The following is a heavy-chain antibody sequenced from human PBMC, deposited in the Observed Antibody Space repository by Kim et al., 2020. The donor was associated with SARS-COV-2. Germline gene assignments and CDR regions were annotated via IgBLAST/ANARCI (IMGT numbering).Heavy chain of an antibody. D-gene: IGHD6-13*01. J-gene: IGHJ4*02. CDR3: ANPRQPDY. Sequence: GDTKTCAGAVKGRLTVSRDHSKNTLYLQMSSLRAEDTAIYYCANPRQPDYWGQGTLVTVSS. V-gene: IGHV3-23*01. CDR2: GDTK.